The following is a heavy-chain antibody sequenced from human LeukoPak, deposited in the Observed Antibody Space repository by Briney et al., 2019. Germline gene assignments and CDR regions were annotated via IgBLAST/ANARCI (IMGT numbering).Heavy chain of an antibody. V-gene: IGHV3-7*01. CDR2: IRQDERER. J-gene: IGHJ6*03. CDR1: GFSFSSYW. Sequence: GGSLRLSCEGSGFSFSSYWMTWVRQLPGKGPEWVANIRQDERERYFADSVKGRFTISRDNAKKSVYLHMSSLRAEDTALYYCARLSAYYYGSYFYYYMDVWGKGTTVTVSS. D-gene: IGHD3-10*01. CDR3: ARLSAYYYGSYFYYYMDV.